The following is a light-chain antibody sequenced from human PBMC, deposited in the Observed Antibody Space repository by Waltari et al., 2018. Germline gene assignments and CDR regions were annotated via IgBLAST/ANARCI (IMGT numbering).Light chain of an antibody. CDR1: LSISTY. CDR2: AAS. CDR3: QQSYNTPRT. J-gene: IGKJ1*01. Sequence: DIQMTQSPSSLSASVGDRVTITCRASLSISTYLNWYQQKPGAAPKLLMSAASNLHTGVPARFSGSGSGTDFRLIINSLQHEDFATYFCQQSYNTPRTFGQGTKVQIK. V-gene: IGKV1-39*01.